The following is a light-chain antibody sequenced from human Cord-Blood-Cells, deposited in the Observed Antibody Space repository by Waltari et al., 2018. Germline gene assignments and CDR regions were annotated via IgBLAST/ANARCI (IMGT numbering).Light chain of an antibody. CDR3: MQALQTPLT. CDR2: LGS. Sequence: DIVMTQSPLSLPVTPGEPASISCRSSQSLLHSNGYNYLDWYLQKPGQSPQLLIYLGSNRASGVPDRCSGSGSGTDFTLKISRVEAEDVGGYYCMQALQTPLTFGGGTKVEIK. J-gene: IGKJ4*01. V-gene: IGKV2-28*01. CDR1: QSLLHSNGYNY.